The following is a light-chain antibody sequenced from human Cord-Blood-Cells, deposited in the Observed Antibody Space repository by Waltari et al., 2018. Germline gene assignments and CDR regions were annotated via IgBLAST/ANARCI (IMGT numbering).Light chain of an antibody. J-gene: IGKJ1*01. CDR2: WAS. CDR3: QQDYSTPWT. Sequence: DIVMTQSPDSLAVSLGERATINCKSSQSVFYSSNNKNYLAWYQQKPGQPPKLLIYWASSREAGVPNRFSGSGSGTDFTLTISSLHADDVAVYYCQQDYSTPWTFGQGTKVEIK. V-gene: IGKV4-1*01. CDR1: QSVFYSSNNKNY.